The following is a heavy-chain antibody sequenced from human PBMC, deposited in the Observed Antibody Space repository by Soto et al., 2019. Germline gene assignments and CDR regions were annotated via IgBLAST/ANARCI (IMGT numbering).Heavy chain of an antibody. CDR2: XXPXXGXT. D-gene: IGHD5-18*01. CDR1: GYTFTSYD. V-gene: IGHV1-8*01. J-gene: IGHJ5*02. Sequence: GASVKVSCKASGYTFTSYDINLVRQATGQGLEWXGWXXPXXGXTXXXQXXXGRVTMTRNTSISTAYMELSSLRSEDTAVYYCARGPLEAMVSWFDPWGQGTLVTVSS. CDR3: ARGPLEAMVSWFDP.